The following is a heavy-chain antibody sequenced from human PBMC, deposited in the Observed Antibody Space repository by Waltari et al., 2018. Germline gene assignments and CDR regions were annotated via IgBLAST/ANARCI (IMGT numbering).Heavy chain of an antibody. J-gene: IGHJ6*02. CDR2: IYSGGST. CDR1: GFTVSSNY. CDR3: ARGRTIFGVVKYYYYGMDV. V-gene: IGHV3-53*01. Sequence: EVQLVESGGGLIQPGGSLRLSCAASGFTVSSNYMSWVRQAPGTGLEWVSVIYSGGSTYYADSVKGRFTISRDNSKNTLYLQMNSLRAEDTAVYYCARGRTIFGVVKYYYYGMDVWGQGTTVTVSS. D-gene: IGHD3-3*01.